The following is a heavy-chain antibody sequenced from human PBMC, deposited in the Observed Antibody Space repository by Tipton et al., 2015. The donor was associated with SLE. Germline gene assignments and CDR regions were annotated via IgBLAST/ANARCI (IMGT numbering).Heavy chain of an antibody. Sequence: QVQLVQSGAEVKEPGASVKVSCKASGYTFTNYDISWVRQAPGQGLEWMGRISTYNGNTNNAQKLQGRVTMTTDTSTSTAYMELRSLRSDDTAVYYCARVKSTSGSLDSWGQGTLVTVSS. D-gene: IGHD1-26*01. J-gene: IGHJ4*02. CDR2: ISTYNGNT. CDR1: GYTFTNYD. CDR3: ARVKSTSGSLDS. V-gene: IGHV1-18*04.